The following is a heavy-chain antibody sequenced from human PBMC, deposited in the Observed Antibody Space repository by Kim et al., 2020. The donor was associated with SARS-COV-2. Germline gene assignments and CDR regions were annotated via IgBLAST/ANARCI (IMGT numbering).Heavy chain of an antibody. CDR1: GFNFKIHN. D-gene: IGHD2-8*02. Sequence: GGSLRLSCTASGFNFKIHNMNWVRQAPGKGLEWISYISTTSSTIFYADSVKGRFTISRDNTKNSQYLQMNSLRAEDTSVYFCARDLTTLVGISGMDVLG. V-gene: IGHV3-48*04. J-gene: IGHJ6*02. CDR3: ARDLTTLVGISGMDV. CDR2: ISTTSSTI.